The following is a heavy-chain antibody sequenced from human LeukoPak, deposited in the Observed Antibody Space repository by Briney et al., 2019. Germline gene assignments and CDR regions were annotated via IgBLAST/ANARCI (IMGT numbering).Heavy chain of an antibody. CDR3: ARGISGYYYYYMDV. CDR2: IYHSGST. Sequence: PSETLSLTCTVSGVSISSYYWSWFRQPPGKGLEWIGSIYHSGSTYYNPSLKSRVTISVDTSKNQFSLKLSSVTAADTAVYYCARGISGYYYYYMDVWGKGTTVTVSS. CDR1: GVSISSYY. V-gene: IGHV4-38-2*02. D-gene: IGHD1-14*01. J-gene: IGHJ6*03.